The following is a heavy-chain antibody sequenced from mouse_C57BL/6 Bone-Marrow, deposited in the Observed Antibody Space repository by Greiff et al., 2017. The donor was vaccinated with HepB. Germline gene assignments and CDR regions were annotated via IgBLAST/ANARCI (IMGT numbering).Heavy chain of an antibody. Sequence: EVQGVESGGDLVKPGGSLPLSCAASGFTFSSYGMSWVRQTPDKRLAWVATISSGGSYTSYPNSVKGRFTISRDHAKNTLYLQMRSLKSEDTAMYDYARRDGYYAPWGQGTTLTVSS. J-gene: IGHJ2*01. V-gene: IGHV5-6*01. D-gene: IGHD2-3*01. CDR1: GFTFSSYG. CDR3: ARRDGYYAP. CDR2: ISSGGSYT.